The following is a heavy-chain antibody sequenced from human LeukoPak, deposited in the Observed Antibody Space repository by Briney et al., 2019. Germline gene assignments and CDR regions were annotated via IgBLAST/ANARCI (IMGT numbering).Heavy chain of an antibody. CDR1: GYTFTGYY. J-gene: IGHJ4*02. Sequence: ASVKVSCKASGYTFTGYYMHWVRQATGQGLEWMGWMNPNSGNTGYAQKFQGRVTMTRNTSISTAYMELCSLRSEDTAVYYCARGGGVYSGYIDYWGQGTLVTVSS. CDR3: ARGGGVYSGYIDY. D-gene: IGHD5-12*01. CDR2: MNPNSGNT. V-gene: IGHV1-8*02.